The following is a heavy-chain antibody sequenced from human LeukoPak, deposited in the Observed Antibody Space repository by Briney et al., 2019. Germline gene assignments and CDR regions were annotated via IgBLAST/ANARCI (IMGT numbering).Heavy chain of an antibody. Sequence: GGSLRLSCAASGFTFNSYAMSWVRQAPGKGLEWVSAISGSGGSTYYADSVKGRFTISRDNSKNTLYLQMNSLRAEDTAVYYCAKDSGIAVAGRVYWGQGTLVTVSS. CDR2: ISGSGGST. CDR1: GFTFNSYA. CDR3: AKDSGIAVAGRVY. J-gene: IGHJ4*02. V-gene: IGHV3-23*01. D-gene: IGHD6-19*01.